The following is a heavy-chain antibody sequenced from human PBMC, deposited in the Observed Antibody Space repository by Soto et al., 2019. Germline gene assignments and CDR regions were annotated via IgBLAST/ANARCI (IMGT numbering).Heavy chain of an antibody. CDR2: ISWNSGSI. CDR3: AKDLRSSSTLFDY. V-gene: IGHV3-9*01. CDR1: GFTFDDYA. Sequence: GGSLRLSCAASGFTFDDYAMHWVRQAPGKGLEWVSGISWNSGSIGYADSVKGRFTISRDNAKNSLYLQMNSLRAEDTALYYCAKDLRSSSTLFDYWGQGTLVTVSS. D-gene: IGHD6-6*01. J-gene: IGHJ4*02.